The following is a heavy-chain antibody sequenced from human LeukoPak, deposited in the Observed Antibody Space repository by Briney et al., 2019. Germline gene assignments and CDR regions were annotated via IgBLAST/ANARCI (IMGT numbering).Heavy chain of an antibody. D-gene: IGHD5-12*01. J-gene: IGHJ4*02. CDR2: IYYSGST. CDR1: GGSISSSSYY. CDR3: ARWAGYSGYEGNDY. Sequence: SETLSLTCTVSGGSISSSSYYWGWIRQPPGKGLEWIGSIYYSGSTYYNPSLKSRVTISVDTSKNQFSLKLSSVTAADTAVYYCARWAGYSGYEGNDYWGQGTLVTVSS. V-gene: IGHV4-39*07.